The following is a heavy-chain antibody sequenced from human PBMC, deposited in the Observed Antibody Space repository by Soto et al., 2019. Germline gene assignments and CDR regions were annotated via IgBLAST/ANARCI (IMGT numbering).Heavy chain of an antibody. V-gene: IGHV4-30-2*01. CDR1: GGSISSGGYS. Sequence: PSETLSFTCAVSGGSISSGGYSWSWIRQPPGKGLEWIGYIYHSGSTYYNPSLKSRVTISVDRSKNQFSLKLSSVTAADTAVYYCARGGVRANYYYYYGMDVWGQGTTVTVSS. CDR2: IYHSGST. CDR3: ARGGVRANYYYYYGMDV. D-gene: IGHD1-26*01. J-gene: IGHJ6*02.